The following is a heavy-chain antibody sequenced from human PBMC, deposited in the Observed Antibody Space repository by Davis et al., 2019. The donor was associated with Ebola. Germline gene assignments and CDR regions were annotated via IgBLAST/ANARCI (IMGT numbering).Heavy chain of an antibody. CDR1: GGTFSSYA. Sequence: ASVKVSCKASGGTFSSYAISWVRQAPGQGLEWMGWINPNSGGTNYAQKLQGRVTMTTDTSTSTAYMELRSLRSDDTAVYYCARGNTMVRGVSWFDPWGQGTLATVSS. V-gene: IGHV1-18*01. CDR3: ARGNTMVRGVSWFDP. CDR2: INPNSGGT. J-gene: IGHJ5*02. D-gene: IGHD3-10*01.